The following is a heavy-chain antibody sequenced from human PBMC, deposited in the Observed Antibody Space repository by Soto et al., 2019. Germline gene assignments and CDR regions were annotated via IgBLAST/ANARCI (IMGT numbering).Heavy chain of an antibody. CDR2: INHSGIT. CDR3: VRGPYNYNSRYFDY. D-gene: IGHD1-1*01. J-gene: IGHJ4*02. V-gene: IGHV4-34*01. CDR1: GGSFSGYF. Sequence: PWETLSLTCTVSGGSFSGYFWTWIRQPPGKGLEWLAEINHSGITNYNPSVESRVSMSVDTSKNQSSLRLYSVTAADTAVYYCVRGPYNYNSRYFDYWGQGTLVTVSS.